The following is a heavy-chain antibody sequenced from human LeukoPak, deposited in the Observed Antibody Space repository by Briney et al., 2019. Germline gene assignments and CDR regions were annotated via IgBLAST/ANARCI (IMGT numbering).Heavy chain of an antibody. CDR2: INSDGSRT. CDR1: GFTFSSYW. CDR3: ARDGAGSSLYMDV. J-gene: IGHJ6*03. Sequence: GGSLRLSCAASGFTFSSYWMHWVRQAPGKGPVWVSRINSDGSRTSYADSVKGRFTISRDNAKNTLYLQMNSLRAEDTAVYYCARDGAGSSLYMDVWGKGTTVTVSS. V-gene: IGHV3-74*01. D-gene: IGHD6-6*01.